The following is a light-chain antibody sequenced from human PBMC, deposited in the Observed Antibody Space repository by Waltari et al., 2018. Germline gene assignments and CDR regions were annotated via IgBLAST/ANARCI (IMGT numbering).Light chain of an antibody. V-gene: IGKV3-11*01. CDR3: QHRGTWPLS. CDR1: QSVNKY. Sequence: EIVLTQSPATLSMSPGERAPRSCRASQSVNKYLAWYQQRPGQAPRLLIYDASNRATGILARFSGSGSGTEFTLTISSLEPEDFALYYCQHRGTWPLSFGPGTTV. J-gene: IGKJ3*01. CDR2: DAS.